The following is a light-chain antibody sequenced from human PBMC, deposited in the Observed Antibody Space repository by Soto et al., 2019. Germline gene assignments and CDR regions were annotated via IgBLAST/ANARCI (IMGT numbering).Light chain of an antibody. CDR2: GAS. CDR3: QQYGNSRGT. CDR1: QSVSSSY. J-gene: IGKJ1*01. V-gene: IGKV3-20*01. Sequence: DIVLTQSPGTLSFAPGDRATLTCRASQSVSSSYLAWYQQKPGQAPRLLIYGASSRATGIPDRFSGSGSGTDFTLTISGLEPEDSAVYYCQQYGNSRGTFGQGTKVDIK.